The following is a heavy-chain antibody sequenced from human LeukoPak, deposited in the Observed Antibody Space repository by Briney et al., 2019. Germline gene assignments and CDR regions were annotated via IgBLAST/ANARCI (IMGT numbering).Heavy chain of an antibody. V-gene: IGHV3-23*01. CDR3: AKGMSGSCYSGSDY. CDR1: GFTLSTYA. J-gene: IGHJ4*02. Sequence: GGSLTLPCAASGFTLSTYAMSWVRQAPGKGLEWVSSICGTDGGTYYADSMKGRFTISRDISKNALYLQMNSLRAEDTAVYYCAKGMSGSCYSGSDYWGQGNLVTVSS. CDR2: ICGTDGGT. D-gene: IGHD3-22*01.